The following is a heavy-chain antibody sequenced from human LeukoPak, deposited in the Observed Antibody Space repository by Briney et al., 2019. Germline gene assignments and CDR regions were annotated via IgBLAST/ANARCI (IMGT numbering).Heavy chain of an antibody. V-gene: IGHV3-20*04. CDR1: GLKFDDHG. D-gene: IGHD3-16*02. Sequence: PGGSLRLSCAVSGLKFDDHGMSWVRQVPGKGLEWVSGLDWIGASTTYADSVKGRFTISRDNARNSLYLQMNSLKVEDTAFYFCATGYYRTFDYWGQETLVTVSS. CDR3: ATGYYRTFDY. J-gene: IGHJ4*02. CDR2: LDWIGAST.